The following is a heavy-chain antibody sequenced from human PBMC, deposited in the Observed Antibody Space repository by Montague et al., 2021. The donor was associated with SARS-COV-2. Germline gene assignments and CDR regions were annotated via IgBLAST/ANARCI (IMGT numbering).Heavy chain of an antibody. CDR1: GGSFSGYY. J-gene: IGHJ6*02. CDR2: INHSGST. V-gene: IGHV4-34*01. CDR3: TREGYQALWSDYYYYGMDV. Sequence: SETLSLTCAVYGGSFSGYYWSWIRQPPGRGLEWIGEINHSGSTNYNPSLKSRVTISVDTSKNQFSLKLSSVTAADTAVYYRTREGYQALWSDYYYYGMDVWGQGTTVTVSS. D-gene: IGHD2-2*01.